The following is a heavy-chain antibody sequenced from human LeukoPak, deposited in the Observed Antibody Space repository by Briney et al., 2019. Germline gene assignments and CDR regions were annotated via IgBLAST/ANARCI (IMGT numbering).Heavy chain of an antibody. Sequence: PSETLSLTCAVSGGSISSSNWWSWVRQPPGKGLEWIGEIYHSGSTNYNPSLKSRVTISVDKSKNQFSLKLSSVTAADTAVYYCARDLESGSYEHYFDYWGQGTLVTVTS. J-gene: IGHJ4*02. V-gene: IGHV4-4*02. CDR3: ARDLESGSYEHYFDY. CDR1: GGSISSSNW. CDR2: IYHSGST. D-gene: IGHD1-26*01.